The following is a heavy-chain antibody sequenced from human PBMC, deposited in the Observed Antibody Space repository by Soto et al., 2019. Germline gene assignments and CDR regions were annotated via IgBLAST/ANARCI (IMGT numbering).Heavy chain of an antibody. J-gene: IGHJ4*02. D-gene: IGHD3-10*01. V-gene: IGHV3-30*03. CDR3: ARDSGWPILNFDN. CDR1: DFDFSSYG. Sequence: VGSLRLSCAASDFDFSSYGIHWVRQAPGKGLEWVAASSYDGRETFYADSAKGRFTVSKEMSKNTAFLQMNALRHEDTAVYFCARDSGWPILNFDNWGQGAPVTVSS. CDR2: SSYDGRET.